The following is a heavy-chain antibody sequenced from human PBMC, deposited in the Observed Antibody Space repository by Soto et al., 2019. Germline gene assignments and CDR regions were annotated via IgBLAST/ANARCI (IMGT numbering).Heavy chain of an antibody. J-gene: IGHJ5*02. CDR2: IYYSGIT. CDR1: GGSISSSNYY. Sequence: QLQLQESGPGLVKPSETLSLTCFVSGGSISSSNYYWGWIRQPPGKGLEWIGSIYYSGITYYNPSLKSRFTISVDTSKNQFSLKLSSVTAADTAAHYCARHGRPYNWFDPWGQGTLVTVSS. V-gene: IGHV4-39*01. CDR3: ARHGRPYNWFDP.